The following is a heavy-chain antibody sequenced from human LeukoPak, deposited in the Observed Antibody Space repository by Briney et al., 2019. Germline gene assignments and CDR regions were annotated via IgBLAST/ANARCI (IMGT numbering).Heavy chain of an antibody. CDR1: GGSISSGSYY. CDR2: IYTSGST. J-gene: IGHJ4*02. V-gene: IGHV4-61*02. D-gene: IGHD6-13*01. Sequence: SETLSLTCTGSGGSISSGSYYWSWLRQPAGKGLEWIGRIYTSGSTNYNPSLKSRVTISVDKSKNQFSLKLSSVTAADTAVYYCARDQRAAAGLFDYWGQGTLVTVSS. CDR3: ARDQRAAAGLFDY.